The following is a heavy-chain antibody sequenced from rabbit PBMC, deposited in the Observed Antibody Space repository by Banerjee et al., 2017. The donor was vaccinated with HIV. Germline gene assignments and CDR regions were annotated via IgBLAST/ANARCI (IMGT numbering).Heavy chain of an antibody. J-gene: IGHJ4*01. D-gene: IGHD6-1*01. Sequence: QSLEESGGDLVKPGASLTLTCTASGFSFSSSYWMCWVRQAPGKGLEWIACIVTSSGGTRYASWAIGRFTISKASSTTVTLQMTSLTAADTATYFCARGGYYSYAPSMDLWGPGTLVTVS. V-gene: IGHV1S40*01. CDR2: IVTSSGGT. CDR1: GFSFSSSYW. CDR3: ARGGYYSYAPSMDL.